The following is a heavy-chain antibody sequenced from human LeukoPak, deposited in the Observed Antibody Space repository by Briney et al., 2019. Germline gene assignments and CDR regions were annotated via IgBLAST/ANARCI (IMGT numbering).Heavy chain of an antibody. CDR2: IDYSGTT. J-gene: IGHJ5*02. V-gene: IGHV4-39*07. CDR1: GGSISSISFS. CDR3: ARDDLRSDWFDP. Sequence: PETLSLTCSVSGGSISSISFSWGWIRQPPGKGLEWLGNIDYSGTTQYNPSLKSRVAVSLDTSKNQFSLRLTSVTAADTAVYYCARDDLRSDWFDPWGQGTLVIVSS.